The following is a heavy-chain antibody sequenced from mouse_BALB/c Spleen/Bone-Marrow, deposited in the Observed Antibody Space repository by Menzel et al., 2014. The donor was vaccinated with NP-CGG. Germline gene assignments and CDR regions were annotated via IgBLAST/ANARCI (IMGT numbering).Heavy chain of an antibody. CDR1: GFTFSSFG. CDR2: ISSGSSTI. J-gene: IGHJ2*01. Sequence: EVKLVESGGGLVQPGGSRKLSCAASGFTFSSFGMHWVRQAPEKGLEWVAYISSGSSTIYYADTVKGRFTISRDNPKNTLFLQMTSLRSEDTAMYYCARDVPLYDAGYFDYWGQGATLTVSS. CDR3: ARDVPLYDAGYFDY. D-gene: IGHD2-14*01. V-gene: IGHV5-17*02.